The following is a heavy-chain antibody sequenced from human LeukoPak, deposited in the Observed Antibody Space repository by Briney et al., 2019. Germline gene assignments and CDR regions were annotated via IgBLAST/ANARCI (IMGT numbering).Heavy chain of an antibody. J-gene: IGHJ6*02. V-gene: IGHV1-18*01. CDR1: GYTFTIYG. CDR3: ARAGYCSSTSCYEADYYYYGMDV. D-gene: IGHD2-2*01. Sequence: ASVKLSCKASGYTFTIYGISWVRQAPGQGLEWMGWISAYNGNTNYGQRLQGRVTMTTDTSTSTAYMELRSLRSDDTAVYYCARAGYCSSTSCYEADYYYYGMDVWGQGTTVTVSS. CDR2: ISAYNGNT.